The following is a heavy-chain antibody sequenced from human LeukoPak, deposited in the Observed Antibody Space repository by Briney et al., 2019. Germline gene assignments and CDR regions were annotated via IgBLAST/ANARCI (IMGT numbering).Heavy chain of an antibody. CDR1: GFVFSDFA. Sequence: GSLRLSCAASGFVFSDFAIHWVRQGHGRGLEWIGRTRSKANNYATTYSLSLRGRFTISRDEGKNTAFLQMDSLETDDTAIYYCATTNKLPFDFWGQGTRVTVSS. CDR3: ATTNKLPFDF. V-gene: IGHV3-73*01. D-gene: IGHD1-1*01. J-gene: IGHJ3*01. CDR2: TRSKANNYAT.